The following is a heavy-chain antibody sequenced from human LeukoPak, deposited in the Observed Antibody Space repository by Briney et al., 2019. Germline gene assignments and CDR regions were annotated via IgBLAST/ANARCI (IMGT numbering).Heavy chain of an antibody. CDR2: IYYSGST. CDR1: GGSISSSSYY. J-gene: IGHJ3*02. CDR3: ARDRQYYGSGQNAFDI. Sequence: SETLSLTCTVSGGSISSSSYYWGWIRQPPGKGLEWIGSIYYSGSTYYNPSLKSRVTISVDTSKNQFSLKLSSVTAADTAVYYCARDRQYYGSGQNAFDIWGQGTMVTVSS. V-gene: IGHV4-39*07. D-gene: IGHD3-10*01.